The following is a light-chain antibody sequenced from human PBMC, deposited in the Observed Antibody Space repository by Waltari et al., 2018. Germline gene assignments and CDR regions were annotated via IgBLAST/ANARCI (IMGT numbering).Light chain of an antibody. CDR2: DVN. J-gene: IGLJ1*01. CDR3: SSYTSSTTLV. V-gene: IGLV2-14*03. CDR1: SSDIGGYNY. Sequence: QSALTQPASVSGSPGQSITIPCTGTSSDIGGYNYVPWYQQHPGKAPKPMIYDVNNRPSGVSNRFSGSKSGNTASLTISGLQAEDEADYYCSSYTSSTTLVFGTGTKVTVL.